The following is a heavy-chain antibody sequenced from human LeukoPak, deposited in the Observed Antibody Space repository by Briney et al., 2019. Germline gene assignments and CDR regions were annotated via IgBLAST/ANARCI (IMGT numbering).Heavy chain of an antibody. V-gene: IGHV3-21*01. J-gene: IGHJ5*02. Sequence: GGSLRLSCAASGFTFSSYSMNWVRQAPGKGLEWVSVISSSSSYIYYADSVKGRFTISRDNAKNSLYLQMNSLRVEDTAVYHCARAGGYCSGGSCYGRPWFDPWGQGTLVTVSS. D-gene: IGHD2-15*01. CDR1: GFTFSSYS. CDR3: ARAGGYCSGGSCYGRPWFDP. CDR2: ISSSSSYI.